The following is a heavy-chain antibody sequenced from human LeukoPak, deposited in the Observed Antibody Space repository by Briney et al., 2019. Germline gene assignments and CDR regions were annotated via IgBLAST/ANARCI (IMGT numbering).Heavy chain of an antibody. CDR2: ISSIRNYI. CDR3: ARGLKYGGSNYGAFDI. J-gene: IGHJ3*02. CDR1: KFTFSDYS. Sequence: GGSLRLSCAASKFTFSDYSMSWVRQAPGKGLEWVSSISSIRNYIYYADSVKGRFTVSRDNAKNSLYLQMNSLRAEDTAVYYCARGLKYGGSNYGAFDIWGQGTMVTVSS. D-gene: IGHD1-26*01. V-gene: IGHV3-21*01.